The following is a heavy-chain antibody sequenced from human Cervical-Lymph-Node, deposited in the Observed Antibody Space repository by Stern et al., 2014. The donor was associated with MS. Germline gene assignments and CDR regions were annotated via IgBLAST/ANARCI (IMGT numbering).Heavy chain of an antibody. CDR1: GFTFSSYG. D-gene: IGHD3-10*01. CDR3: ARETRGASGRFDY. J-gene: IGHJ4*02. V-gene: IGHV3-33*01. Sequence: VQLEESGGGVVQPGRSLSLSCAASGFTFSSYGMHWVRQAPGKGLEWVAIIWYDGSNKYYADSVKGRFTISRDNSKNTLYLQMNSLRAEDTAVYYCARETRGASGRFDYWGQGTLVTVSS. CDR2: IWYDGSNK.